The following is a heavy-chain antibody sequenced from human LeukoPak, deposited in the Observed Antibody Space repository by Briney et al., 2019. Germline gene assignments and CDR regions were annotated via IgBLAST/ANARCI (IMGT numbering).Heavy chain of an antibody. J-gene: IGHJ5*02. Sequence: ASVKVSCKASGYTFTSYAMNWVRQAPGQGLEWMGWINTNTGNPTYAQSFTGRFVFSLDTSVSTAYLQISSLKAEDTAVYYCARAPHVVVVAATLAWFDPWGQGTLVTVSS. CDR1: GYTFTSYA. CDR3: ARAPHVVVVAATLAWFDP. V-gene: IGHV7-4-1*02. CDR2: INTNTGNP. D-gene: IGHD2-15*01.